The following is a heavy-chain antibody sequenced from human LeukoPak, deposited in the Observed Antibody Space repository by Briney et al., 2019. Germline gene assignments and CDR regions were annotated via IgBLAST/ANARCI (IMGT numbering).Heavy chain of an antibody. D-gene: IGHD1-14*01. V-gene: IGHV4-39*01. J-gene: IGHJ5*02. CDR1: GGSISGSTYY. CDR3: ARQGYNTYRFDP. CDR2: IYYSGST. Sequence: SETLSLTCTVSGGSISGSTYYWCWIRQPPGKGLEWIWSIYYSGSTYYNPSLKSRVTITVDTSKNQSSLKLSSVTAADTAVYYCARQGYNTYRFDPWGQGTLVTVS.